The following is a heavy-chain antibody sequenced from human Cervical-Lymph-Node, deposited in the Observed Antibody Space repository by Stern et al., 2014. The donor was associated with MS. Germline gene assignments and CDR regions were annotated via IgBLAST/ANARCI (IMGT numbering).Heavy chain of an antibody. V-gene: IGHV2-26*01. Sequence: QVTLRESGPVLVKPTETLTLTCTVSGFSLNNPTMGVSWIRQPPGKALEWLAPLFFNDEKSYSTSLKSRLTISKDISKSQVVLTMSNMDPVDTATYSCARTSYYSDSGTWDGWFDPWGQGTLVTVSS. CDR2: LFFNDEK. CDR1: GFSLNNPTMG. D-gene: IGHD3-10*01. J-gene: IGHJ5*02. CDR3: ARTSYYSDSGTWDGWFDP.